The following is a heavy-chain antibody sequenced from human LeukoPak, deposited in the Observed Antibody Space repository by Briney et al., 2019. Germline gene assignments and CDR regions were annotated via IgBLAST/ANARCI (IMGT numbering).Heavy chain of an antibody. Sequence: GSSVKVSCKASGGTFSSYAISWVRQAPGQGLEWMGRIIPILGIANYAQKFQGRVTITADKSTSTAYMELSSLRSEDTAVYYCARPVYSYGAFDIWGQGTMVIVSS. J-gene: IGHJ3*02. D-gene: IGHD5-18*01. V-gene: IGHV1-69*04. CDR1: GGTFSSYA. CDR3: ARPVYSYGAFDI. CDR2: IIPILGIA.